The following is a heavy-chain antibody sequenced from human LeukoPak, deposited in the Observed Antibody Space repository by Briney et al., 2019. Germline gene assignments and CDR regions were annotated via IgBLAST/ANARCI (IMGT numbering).Heavy chain of an antibody. V-gene: IGHV3-21*01. Sequence: PGGSLRLSCAASGFTFRSYSMNGVRQAPGKGLEWVSSISSSSSYIYYADSVKGRFTISRDNAKNSLYLQMNSLRAKDAAVYYCARYMEVSWRVPYYFDCWGQGTLVTVSS. D-gene: IGHD1-1*01. CDR3: ARYMEVSWRVPYYFDC. CDR2: ISSSSSYI. CDR1: GFTFRSYS. J-gene: IGHJ4*02.